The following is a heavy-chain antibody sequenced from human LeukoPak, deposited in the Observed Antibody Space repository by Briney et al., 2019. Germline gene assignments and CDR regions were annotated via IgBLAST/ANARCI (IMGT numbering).Heavy chain of an antibody. Sequence: TGGSLRLSCTMSGFTFSGRWMHWVRQAPGEGLVWVSLIRPDGSGANYADSVRGRFTISRDNAKNTLHLQMNSLRVEDTAVYYCVPADLPWGQGTLVIVSS. CDR3: VPADLP. CDR2: IRPDGSGA. V-gene: IGHV3-74*01. J-gene: IGHJ5*02. CDR1: GFTFSGRW.